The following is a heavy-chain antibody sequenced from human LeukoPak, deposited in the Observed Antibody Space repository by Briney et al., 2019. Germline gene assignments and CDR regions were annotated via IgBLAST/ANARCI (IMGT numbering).Heavy chain of an antibody. CDR3: ARVGSSGPRDAFDI. CDR1: GGSISSGDYY. J-gene: IGHJ3*02. V-gene: IGHV4-30-4*01. D-gene: IGHD3-22*01. CDR2: IYYSGST. Sequence: SQTLSLTCTVSGGSISSGDYYWSWIRQPPGKGLEWIGYIYYSGSTYYNLSLKSRVTISVDTSKNQFSLKLSSVTAADTAVYYCARVGSSGPRDAFDIWGQGTMVTVSS.